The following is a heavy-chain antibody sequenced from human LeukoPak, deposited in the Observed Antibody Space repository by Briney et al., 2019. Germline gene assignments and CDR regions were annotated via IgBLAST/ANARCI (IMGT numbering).Heavy chain of an antibody. CDR2: FDPEDGET. D-gene: IGHD6-19*01. V-gene: IGHV1-24*01. Sequence: ASVKVSCKVSGYTLTELSMHWVRQAPGKGLEWMGGFDPEDGETIYAQKFQGRVTMTEDTSTDTAYMELSSLRSEDTAVYYCARVAHSSGWYGYFDYWGQGTLVTVSS. J-gene: IGHJ4*02. CDR3: ARVAHSSGWYGYFDY. CDR1: GYTLTELS.